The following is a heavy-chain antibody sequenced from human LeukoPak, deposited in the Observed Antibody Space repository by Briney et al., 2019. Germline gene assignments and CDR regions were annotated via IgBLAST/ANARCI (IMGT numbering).Heavy chain of an antibody. V-gene: IGHV4-59*01. D-gene: IGHD2-21*02. CDR1: GGSISSYY. CDR2: IYYSGST. CDR3: ARASYAYCGGDCYFY. J-gene: IGHJ4*02. Sequence: PSETLSLTCTVSGGSISSYYWSWIRQPPGKGLEWIGYIYYSGSTNYNPSLKSRVTISVDTSKNHFSLKLSSVTAADTAVYYCARASYAYCGGDCYFYWGQGTLVTVPS.